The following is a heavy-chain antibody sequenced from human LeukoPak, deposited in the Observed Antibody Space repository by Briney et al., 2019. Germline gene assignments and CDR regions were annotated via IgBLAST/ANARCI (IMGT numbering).Heavy chain of an antibody. CDR2: INPSGGST. D-gene: IGHD5-24*01. V-gene: IGHV1-46*01. J-gene: IGHJ4*02. Sequence: ASVKVSCKASGYTFTSYYMHWVRQAPGQGLERMGIINPSGGSTSYAQKFQGRVTMTRDTSTSAVYMELSSLRSEDTAVYYCARDGEMAYFDYWGQGTLVTVSS. CDR1: GYTFTSYY. CDR3: ARDGEMAYFDY.